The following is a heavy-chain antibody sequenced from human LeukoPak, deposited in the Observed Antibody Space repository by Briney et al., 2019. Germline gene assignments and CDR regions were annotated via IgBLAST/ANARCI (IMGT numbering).Heavy chain of an antibody. CDR1: GFTFSSYD. V-gene: IGHV3-30*18. Sequence: GGSLRLPCAASGFTFSSYDMHWVRQAPGKGLEWVAVISYDGNDKHYADSVKGRFTISRDNSKNTLYLQMNSLRVEDTAVYYCAKDQYDYVRGEFDYWGQGTLVTVSS. CDR2: ISYDGNDK. D-gene: IGHD3-16*01. CDR3: AKDQYDYVRGEFDY. J-gene: IGHJ4*02.